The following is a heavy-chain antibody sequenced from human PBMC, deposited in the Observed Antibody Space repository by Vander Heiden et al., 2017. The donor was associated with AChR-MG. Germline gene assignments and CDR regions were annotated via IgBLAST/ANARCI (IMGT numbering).Heavy chain of an antibody. J-gene: IGHJ4*02. CDR2: IKTDGSEK. Sequence: QLVAPAGALVQPGGSLRLPCLACDFIFSSFWMSWVRQAPGKGLECVANIKTDGSEKYYLEAGEGRFTISRDNAKNALYLEMSSLRVEDTAGYFCARDLLQRWLQPDLDYWGPGTLVTVSS. V-gene: IGHV3-7*01. CDR3: ARDLLQRWLQPDLDY. D-gene: IGHD5-18*01. CDR1: DFIFSSFW.